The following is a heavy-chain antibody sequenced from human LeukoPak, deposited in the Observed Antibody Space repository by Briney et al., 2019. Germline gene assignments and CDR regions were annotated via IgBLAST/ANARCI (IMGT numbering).Heavy chain of an antibody. Sequence: GGSLRLSCAASGFTFSSYAMYWVRQFPGKGLEWVSGINAGGSSTYYGDSVRGRFTISRDNSKNMLYLQLSSLRAEDTALYYCARVELFRPGHYFDSWGPGTLVTVSS. D-gene: IGHD1-1*01. J-gene: IGHJ4*02. CDR3: ARVELFRPGHYFDS. CDR1: GFTFSSYA. V-gene: IGHV3-23*01. CDR2: INAGGSST.